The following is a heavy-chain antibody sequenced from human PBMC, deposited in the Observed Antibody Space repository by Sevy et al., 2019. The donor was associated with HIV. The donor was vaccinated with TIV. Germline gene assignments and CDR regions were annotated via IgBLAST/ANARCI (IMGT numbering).Heavy chain of an antibody. CDR2: INQAVSEI. V-gene: IGHV3-7*01. CDR1: GISISSHW. J-gene: IGHJ6*02. CDR3: ARAMGV. Sequence: GGSLRLSCVGSGISISSHWMNWVRQSPGKGLEWVANINQAVSEIYYVDSVKGRFTISRENAKNSGYLQMQSLRVEARGVYYCARAMGVWGQGTTVTVSS.